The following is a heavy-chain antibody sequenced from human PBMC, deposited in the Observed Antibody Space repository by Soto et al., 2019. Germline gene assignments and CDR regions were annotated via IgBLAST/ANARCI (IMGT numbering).Heavy chain of an antibody. CDR2: IWYDGSKK. J-gene: IGHJ4*02. D-gene: IGHD2-15*01. CDR1: GFTFSSNG. V-gene: IGHV3-33*01. Sequence: QVHLVESGGGVVQPGTSLRLSCTASGFTFSSNGMHWVRQAPGKGLEWVAVIWYDGSKKYYADTVRGRFTISRDNSKSTLFLQMNSLRVEDTAMYDCGRVLGCSGGSCNPPPPDYWGQGTLVTVSS. CDR3: GRVLGCSGGSCNPPPPDY.